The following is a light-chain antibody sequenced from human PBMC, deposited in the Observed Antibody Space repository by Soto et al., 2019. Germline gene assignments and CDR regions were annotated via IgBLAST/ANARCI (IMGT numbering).Light chain of an antibody. V-gene: IGKV1-39*01. CDR1: QSINNY. CDR2: SAS. CDR3: QQSLTMPIT. Sequence: DIQMTQSPASLSVSAGDRVTITCRASQSINNYLNWYLQRPGQAPKLLIRSASTLQRGVPSRFSGSGSRTEFTLTIADLQPDDFGTYYCQQSLTMPITFGHGTRLEIK. J-gene: IGKJ5*01.